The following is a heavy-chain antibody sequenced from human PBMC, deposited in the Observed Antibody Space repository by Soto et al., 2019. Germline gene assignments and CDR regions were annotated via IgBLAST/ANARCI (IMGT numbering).Heavy chain of an antibody. Sequence: SETLSLTCAVYGGSFSGYYWSWIRQPPGKGLEWIGEINHSGSTNYNPSLNSRVTISVDTSKNQFSLKLSSVTAADTAVYYCARITYYYDSSGYLPLYYFDYWGQGTLVTVSS. CDR3: ARITYYYDSSGYLPLYYFDY. CDR2: INHSGST. CDR1: GGSFSGYY. J-gene: IGHJ4*02. D-gene: IGHD3-22*01. V-gene: IGHV4-34*01.